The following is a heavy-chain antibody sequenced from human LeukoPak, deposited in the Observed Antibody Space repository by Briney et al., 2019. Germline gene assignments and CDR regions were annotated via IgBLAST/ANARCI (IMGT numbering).Heavy chain of an antibody. Sequence: SQTLSLTCTVSGGSISSGDYYWSWTRQPPGKGLEWIGYIYYSGSTYYNPSLKSRVTISVDTSKNQFSLKLSSVTAADTAVYYCARVDDYVWGSYRPPRAFDIWGQGTMVTVSS. CDR2: IYYSGST. CDR1: GGSISSGDYY. J-gene: IGHJ3*02. D-gene: IGHD3-16*02. V-gene: IGHV4-30-4*01. CDR3: ARVDDYVWGSYRPPRAFDI.